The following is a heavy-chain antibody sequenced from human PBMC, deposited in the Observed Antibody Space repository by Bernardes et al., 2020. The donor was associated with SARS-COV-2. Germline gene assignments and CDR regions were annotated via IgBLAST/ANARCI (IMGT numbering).Heavy chain of an antibody. V-gene: IGHV3-30*18. J-gene: IGHJ4*02. CDR3: ANSLLWFGELLV. Sequence: GGSLRLSCAASGFTFSNYGMHWVRQAPGKGLEWVAVISYDGSNKYYADSVKGRFTISRDNSKNTLYLQMNSLRAEDTAVYYCANSLLWFGELLVWGQGTLVTVSS. CDR2: ISYDGSNK. D-gene: IGHD3-10*01. CDR1: GFTFSNYG.